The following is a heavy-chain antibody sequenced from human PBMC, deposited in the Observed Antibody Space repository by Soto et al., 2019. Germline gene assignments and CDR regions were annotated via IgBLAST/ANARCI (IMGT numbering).Heavy chain of an antibody. CDR1: GGTFSSYA. D-gene: IGHD7-27*01. V-gene: IGHV1-69*01. CDR3: ARADSNWGWDYGMDV. J-gene: IGHJ6*02. Sequence: QVQLVQSGAEVKKPGSSVKVSCKASGGTFSSYAISWVRQAPGQGLEWMGGIIPIFGTANYAQKFQGRVTITADESTSRADMELSSLRSEDTAVYYCARADSNWGWDYGMDVWGQGTTVTVSS. CDR2: IIPIFGTA.